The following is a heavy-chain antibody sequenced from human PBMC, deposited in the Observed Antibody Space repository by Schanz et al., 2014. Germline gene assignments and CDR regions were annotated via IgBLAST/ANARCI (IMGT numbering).Heavy chain of an antibody. J-gene: IGHJ5*01. CDR3: ARDSDVSKYNLFDS. CDR2: MNPSSGNT. V-gene: IGHV1-8*01. CDR1: GYTFISDD. Sequence: QVQLVQSGAEVTNPGASVKVSCKASGYTFISDDINWVRQATGRGLEWMGWMNPSSGNTGYARKFQGRVTMTRDASVSTAYMELTRLTLDDTAIDYCARDSDVSKYNLFDSWGQGTLVTVSS.